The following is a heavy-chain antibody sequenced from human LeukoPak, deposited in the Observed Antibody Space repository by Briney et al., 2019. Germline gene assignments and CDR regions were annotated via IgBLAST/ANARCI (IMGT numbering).Heavy chain of an antibody. Sequence: PGGSLRLSCAASGFTFSSYAMSWVRQAPGKGLEWVSGISGSGGSTYYADSVEGRFTISRNNSKNTLYLQMNILRAEDTAVYYCAKWLDSRYFDYWGQGTLVTVSS. CDR2: ISGSGGST. D-gene: IGHD3/OR15-3a*01. CDR1: GFTFSSYA. V-gene: IGHV3-23*01. CDR3: AKWLDSRYFDY. J-gene: IGHJ4*02.